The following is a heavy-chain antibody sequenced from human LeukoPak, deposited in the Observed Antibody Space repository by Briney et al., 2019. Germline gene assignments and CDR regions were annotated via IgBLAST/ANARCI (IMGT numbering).Heavy chain of an antibody. CDR2: IYYSGST. V-gene: IGHV4-31*03. Sequence: TLSLTCTVSGGSISSGGYYWSWIRQHPGKCLEWIGYIYYSGSTYYNPSLKSRVTISVDTSKNQFSLKLSSVTAADTAVYYSARATRFPHNWFDPWGQGTLVTVSS. CDR3: ARATRFPHNWFDP. J-gene: IGHJ5*02. CDR1: GGSISSGGYY.